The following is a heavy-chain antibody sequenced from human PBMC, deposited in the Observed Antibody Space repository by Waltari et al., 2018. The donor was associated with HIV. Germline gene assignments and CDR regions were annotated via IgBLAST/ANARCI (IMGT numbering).Heavy chain of an antibody. V-gene: IGHV3-74*01. CDR2: MFIGASTS. Sequence: EVQLVESGGGLVQPGGSLRLSCAASGCTSSSFWMHWVRQFPGKGLVWDSRMFIGASTSSYADFAKGRFTISRDNAKNTLYLQMNSLRVEDTAVYYCARAYLGGAFDIWGLGTMVTVSS. CDR3: ARAYLGGAFDI. J-gene: IGHJ3*02. D-gene: IGHD7-27*01. CDR1: GCTSSSFW.